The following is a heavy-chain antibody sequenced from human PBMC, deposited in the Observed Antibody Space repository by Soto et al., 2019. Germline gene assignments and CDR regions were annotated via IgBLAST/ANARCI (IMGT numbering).Heavy chain of an antibody. Sequence: GGSLRLSCAASGFTFSSYGMHWVRQAPGKGLEWVAVISYDGSNKYYADSVKGRFTISRDNSKNTLYLQMNSLRAEDTAVYYCAKDPGYYYGSGSYYQSLKPYYFDYWGQGTLVTVSS. J-gene: IGHJ4*02. V-gene: IGHV3-30*18. CDR1: GFTFSSYG. D-gene: IGHD3-10*01. CDR2: ISYDGSNK. CDR3: AKDPGYYYGSGSYYQSLKPYYFDY.